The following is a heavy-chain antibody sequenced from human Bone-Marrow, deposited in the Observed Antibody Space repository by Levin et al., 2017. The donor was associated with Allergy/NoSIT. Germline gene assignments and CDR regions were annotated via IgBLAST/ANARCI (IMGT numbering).Heavy chain of an antibody. V-gene: IGHV3-23*01. CDR2: ISKTGINT. CDR1: GFTFSTYA. D-gene: IGHD6-19*01. CDR3: AKDALITMAGGFYQYHGMDV. Sequence: GESLKISCAASGFTFSTYAMSWVRQAPGKGLEWVSSISKTGINTHYADSVKGRFIISRDNSKNTLYLQMSSLRAEDTAIYFCAKDALITMAGGFYQYHGMDVWGQGTTVTVSS. J-gene: IGHJ6*02.